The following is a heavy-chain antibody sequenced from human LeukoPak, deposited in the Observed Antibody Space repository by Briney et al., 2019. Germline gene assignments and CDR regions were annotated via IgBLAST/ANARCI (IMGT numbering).Heavy chain of an antibody. Sequence: PGGSLRLSCAASGFTFNYYWMHWVRQVPGKGLMWVSGINNDGTATYYADSVKGRFTISRDNSRNILYLQMSSLRAEDTAMYYCAKSSRIQLWFPRGYYFDSWGQGTLVTVSS. CDR3: AKSSRIQLWFPRGYYFDS. D-gene: IGHD5-18*01. J-gene: IGHJ4*02. CDR2: INNDGTAT. CDR1: GFTFNYYW. V-gene: IGHV3-74*01.